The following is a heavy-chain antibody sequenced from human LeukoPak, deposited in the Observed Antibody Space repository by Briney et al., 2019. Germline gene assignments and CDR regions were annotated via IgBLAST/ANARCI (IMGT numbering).Heavy chain of an antibody. Sequence: SVKVSCKASGGTFSSYAISWVRQAPGQGLEWMGGIIPIFGTANYAQKFQGRVTITADESTSTAYMELSSLRSEDTAVYYCARWGRRGSGSLGYWGQGTLVTVSS. CDR1: GGTFSSYA. CDR3: ARWGRRGSGSLGY. CDR2: IIPIFGTA. V-gene: IGHV1-69*13. J-gene: IGHJ4*02. D-gene: IGHD1-26*01.